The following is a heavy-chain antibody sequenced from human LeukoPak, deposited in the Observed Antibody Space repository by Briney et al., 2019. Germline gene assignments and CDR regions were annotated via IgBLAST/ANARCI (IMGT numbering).Heavy chain of an antibody. V-gene: IGHV3-74*01. CDR3: AKRGATLGEFDP. CDR1: GFTLSNHW. Sequence: PGGSLRLSCAASGFTLSNHWMHWVRQAPGKGLVWVSRISSDGSSTSYADSVKGRFTISSDNAENTLYLQMNSLRAEDTAVYYCAKRGATLGEFDPWGQGTLVTVSS. CDR2: ISSDGSST. J-gene: IGHJ5*02. D-gene: IGHD5-24*01.